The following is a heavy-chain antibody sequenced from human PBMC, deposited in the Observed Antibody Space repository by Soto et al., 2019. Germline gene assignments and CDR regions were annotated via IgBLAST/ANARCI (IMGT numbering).Heavy chain of an antibody. V-gene: IGHV1-18*01. CDR1: GYTFTSYG. CDR2: ISAYNGNT. J-gene: IGHJ4*02. D-gene: IGHD3-3*01. CDR3: ARLQYYDFWSGSLFDY. Sequence: GASVKVSCKASGYTFTSYGISWVRQAPGQGLEWMGWISAYNGNTNYAQKLQGRVTMTTDTSTSTAYMELRSLRSDDTAVYYCARLQYYDFWSGSLFDYWGQGTLVTVSS.